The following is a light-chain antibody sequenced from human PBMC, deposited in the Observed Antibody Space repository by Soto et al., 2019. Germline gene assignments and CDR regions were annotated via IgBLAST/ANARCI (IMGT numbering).Light chain of an antibody. V-gene: IGLV2-14*03. CDR2: DVS. J-gene: IGLJ1*01. CDR1: NSDIGNYDF. Sequence: LTQPASVSGSPGQSITISCTGANSDIGNYDFVSWYRQHPGEAPKVLIFDVSNRPSGISNRFSGSKSGNTASLTIYGLQAEDEADYFCSSYTSTSSFYVFGTGTKVTVL. CDR3: SSYTSTSSFYV.